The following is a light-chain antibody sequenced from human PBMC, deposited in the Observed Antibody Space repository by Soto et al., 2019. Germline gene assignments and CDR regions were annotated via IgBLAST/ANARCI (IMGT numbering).Light chain of an antibody. V-gene: IGLV2-14*01. Sequence: QSALTQPASVSGSPGQSITISCTGTSSDVGGYNYVSWYQQHPGKAPKLMFYDVSNRPSVVSNRFSGSKSCNTASLTISGLQAEDEADYYCSSYTSSILFGGGTKVTVL. CDR3: SSYTSSIL. J-gene: IGLJ2*01. CDR1: SSDVGGYNY. CDR2: DVS.